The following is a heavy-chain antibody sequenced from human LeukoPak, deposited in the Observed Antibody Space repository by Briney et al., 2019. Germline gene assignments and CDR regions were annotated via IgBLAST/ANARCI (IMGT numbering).Heavy chain of an antibody. CDR1: GFTVSSHY. D-gene: IGHD6-13*01. V-gene: IGHV3-66*02. Sequence: PGGSLRLSCAASGFTVSSHYMSWVRQAPGEGLEWVSVIYSGAGTSYADSVQGRFTISRDNSKNTLYLQMNSLRVEDTAVYYCARDRGFSSSWRLFVYWGQGTLVTVSS. CDR2: IYSGAGT. CDR3: ARDRGFSSSWRLFVY. J-gene: IGHJ4*02.